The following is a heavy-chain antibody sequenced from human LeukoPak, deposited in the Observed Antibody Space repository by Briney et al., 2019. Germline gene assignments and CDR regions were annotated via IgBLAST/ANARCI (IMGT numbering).Heavy chain of an antibody. Sequence: GGSLRLPCAASGFTFSNFWMNWVRQAPGKGLEWVAHIKDDGGDKNYVDSVKGRFTISRDNAKKSLYLQMNSLTADDTAVYYCARGTGWYPDYWGQGILVTVSS. V-gene: IGHV3-7*01. CDR1: GFTFSNFW. CDR2: IKDDGGDK. J-gene: IGHJ4*02. D-gene: IGHD6-19*01. CDR3: ARGTGWYPDY.